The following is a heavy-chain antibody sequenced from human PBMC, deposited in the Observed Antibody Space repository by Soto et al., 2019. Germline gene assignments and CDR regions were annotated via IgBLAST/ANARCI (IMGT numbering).Heavy chain of an antibody. CDR2: INPSGGST. V-gene: IGHV1-46*01. D-gene: IGHD3-22*01. CDR3: AREDPEEDYYDSSGYFDY. J-gene: IGHJ4*02. CDR1: GCTFTSYY. Sequence: ASVKVSCKASGCTFTSYYMHWVRQAPGQGLEWMGIINPSGGSTSYAQKFQGRVTMTRDTSTSTVYMEPSSLRSEDTAVYYCAREDPEEDYYDSSGYFDYWGQGTLVTVSS.